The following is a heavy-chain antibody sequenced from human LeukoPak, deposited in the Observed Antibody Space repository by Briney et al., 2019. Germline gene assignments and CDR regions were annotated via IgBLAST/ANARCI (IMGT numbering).Heavy chain of an antibody. J-gene: IGHJ6*03. CDR2: MNPNSGNT. V-gene: IGHV1-8*03. CDR3: ARPYYYDSSGYYPGYHYYYYMDV. D-gene: IGHD3-22*01. Sequence: ASVKVSCKASGYTFTSYDVNGVRQATGQGLEWMGWMNPNSGNTGYAQKFQGRVTITRNTSISTAYMELSSLRSEDTAVYYCARPYYYDSSGYYPGYHYYYYMDVWGKGTTVTVSS. CDR1: GYTFTSYD.